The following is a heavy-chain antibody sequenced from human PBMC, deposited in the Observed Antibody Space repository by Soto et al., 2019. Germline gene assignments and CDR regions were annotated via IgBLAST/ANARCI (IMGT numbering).Heavy chain of an antibody. J-gene: IGHJ5*02. Sequence: QVQLVQSGAEVKKPGASVKVSCKASGYTFTNYGISWVRQAPGQGLEWMGWVSAYNGNTKYAQKLQGRVTMTTDTSTSTAYMELRSLRSDDTAVYYCARGVGSGSYYNQYNWFDPWGQGTLVTVSS. CDR1: GYTFTNYG. V-gene: IGHV1-18*01. CDR3: ARGVGSGSYYNQYNWFDP. D-gene: IGHD3-10*01. CDR2: VSAYNGNT.